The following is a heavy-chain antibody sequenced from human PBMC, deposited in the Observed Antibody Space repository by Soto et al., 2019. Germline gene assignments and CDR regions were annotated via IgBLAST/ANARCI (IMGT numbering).Heavy chain of an antibody. D-gene: IGHD4-17*01. Sequence: QVQLVQSGPEVKKPGASVKVSCKTSGYTFYSYDITWVRQAPGQGLEWMGTTSAYNGGSNVAQNLQGRVTMTIDKSTATAYMDLKNLTSDDTAVYYCARARATVTTERALGYWGQGTLVTVSS. CDR2: TSAYNGGS. CDR3: ARARATVTTERALGY. J-gene: IGHJ4*02. V-gene: IGHV1-18*01. CDR1: GYTFYSYD.